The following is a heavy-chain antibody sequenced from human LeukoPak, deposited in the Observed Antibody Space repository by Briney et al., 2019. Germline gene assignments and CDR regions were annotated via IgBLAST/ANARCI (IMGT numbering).Heavy chain of an antibody. D-gene: IGHD3-10*02. V-gene: IGHV4-59*01. CDR2: IYYSGST. J-gene: IGHJ3*01. CDR1: GGSISSYH. Sequence: KPSETLSLTCTVSGGSISSYHWSWIRQPPGKGLEWIGYIYYSGSTNYNPSLKSRVTISIDASKNQFSLWLSSVTAADTAVYHCASARLWSGLEGAFDVWGQGTMVTVSS. CDR3: ASARLWSGLEGAFDV.